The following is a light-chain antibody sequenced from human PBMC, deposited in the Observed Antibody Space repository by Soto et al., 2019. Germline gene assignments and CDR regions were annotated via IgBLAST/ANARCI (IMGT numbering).Light chain of an antibody. Sequence: DVVLTQSPLSLPVTLGQPASISCRSSQSLVYSNGNTYLAWFQQRPGQSPRRLIYKVSNRDSGVPDRFSGSGSGTDFTLTISRVEAEDVGVYYCMQGTHWPRTFGQWSKVEIK. CDR2: KVS. CDR1: QSLVYSNGNTY. J-gene: IGKJ1*01. V-gene: IGKV2-30*01. CDR3: MQGTHWPRT.